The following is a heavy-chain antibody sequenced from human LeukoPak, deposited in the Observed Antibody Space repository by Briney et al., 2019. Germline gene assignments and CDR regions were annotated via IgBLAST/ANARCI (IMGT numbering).Heavy chain of an antibody. CDR3: ARGGDSSGYGYFDY. V-gene: IGHV1-69*06. CDR2: IIPIFGTA. D-gene: IGHD3-22*01. J-gene: IGHJ4*02. CDR1: GGTFSSYA. Sequence: GASVKVSCKASGGTFSSYAISWVRQAPGQGLEWMGGIIPIFGTANYAQKFQGRVTITADKSTSTAYMELSSLRSEDTTVYYCARGGDSSGYGYFDYWGQGTLVTVSS.